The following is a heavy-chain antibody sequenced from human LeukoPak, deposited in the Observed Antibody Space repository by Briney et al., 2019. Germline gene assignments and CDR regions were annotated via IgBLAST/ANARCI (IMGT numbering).Heavy chain of an antibody. CDR3: ATQLLWFWELLDY. CDR2: INHSGSI. J-gene: IGHJ4*02. Sequence: SETLSLTCAVNGGSFSGYSWSWIRQPPGKGLEWIGEINHSGSINYNPSLKSRVTISVDTSKNQFSLKLSSVTAADTAVYYCATQLLWFWELLDYWGQGTLVTVSS. D-gene: IGHD3-10*01. CDR1: GGSFSGYS. V-gene: IGHV4-34*01.